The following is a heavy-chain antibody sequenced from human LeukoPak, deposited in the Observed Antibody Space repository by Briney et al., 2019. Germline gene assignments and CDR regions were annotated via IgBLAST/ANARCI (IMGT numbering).Heavy chain of an antibody. V-gene: IGHV5-51*01. CDR3: ARHFNYYDSSGYPGNNWFDP. J-gene: IGHJ5*02. Sequence: GESLKISCKGSGYSFTSYWIGWVRQMPGKGLKWMGIIYPGDSDTRYSPSFQGQVTISADKSISTAYLQWSSLKASDTAMYYCARHFNYYDSSGYPGNNWFDPWGQGTLVTVSS. CDR1: GYSFTSYW. D-gene: IGHD3-22*01. CDR2: IYPGDSDT.